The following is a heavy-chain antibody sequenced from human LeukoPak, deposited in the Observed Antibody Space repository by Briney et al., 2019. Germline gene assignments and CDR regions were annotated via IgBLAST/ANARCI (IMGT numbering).Heavy chain of an antibody. Sequence: PSETLSLTCAVYGGSFSGYYWSWIRQSPGKGLEWIGEINHSGSTKYNPSLKNRVTISVDTSKNQFSLKLSSVTAADTAVYYCARATRAARHFAYWGQGTLVTVSS. CDR2: INHSGST. V-gene: IGHV4-34*01. J-gene: IGHJ4*02. CDR1: GGSFSGYY. CDR3: ARATRAARHFAY. D-gene: IGHD6-6*01.